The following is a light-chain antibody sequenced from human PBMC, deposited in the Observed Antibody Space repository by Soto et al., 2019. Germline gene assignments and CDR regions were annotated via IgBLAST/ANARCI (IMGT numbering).Light chain of an antibody. V-gene: IGKV1-9*01. CDR2: AAS. J-gene: IGKJ1*01. Sequence: IQLTQSPSSLSASVGDRVTITCRAGQGISSSLAWYQQKPGKAPNLLISAASTFQTGVPSRFSGSGSGTDFALTISSPQPEDFATYYCQQIDSYPRTFGQGTKVEIK. CDR3: QQIDSYPRT. CDR1: QGISSS.